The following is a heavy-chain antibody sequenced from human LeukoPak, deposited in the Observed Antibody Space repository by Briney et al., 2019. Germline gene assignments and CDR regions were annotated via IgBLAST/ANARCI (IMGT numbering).Heavy chain of an antibody. V-gene: IGHV3-9*01. CDR3: AKGHTYGLGESYLDF. J-gene: IGHJ4*02. CDR1: GYTFDDYA. CDR2: ISWDSGSI. D-gene: IGHD5-18*01. Sequence: GGSLRLSCETSGYTFDDYAMHWVRQAPGKGLEWVSAISWDSGSIGYADSVKGRFTISRDNGKNSLYLQMNSLRTEDTALYYCAKGHTYGLGESYLDFWGQGTLVSVSS.